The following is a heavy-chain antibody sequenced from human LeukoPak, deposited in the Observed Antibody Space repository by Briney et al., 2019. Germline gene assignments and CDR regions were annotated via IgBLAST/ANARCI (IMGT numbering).Heavy chain of an antibody. J-gene: IGHJ6*04. CDR3: ARDKSGSGSYTDDYYAMDV. V-gene: IGHV4-31*03. Sequence: SETLSLTCTVAGCAINSPGYYWSWIRQHPGKGLEWIGYIYYSGSTYYNPSLKSRVTISVDTSKNQFSLKLSSVTAADTAIYYCARDKSGSGSYTDDYYAMDVWGKGTTVTVSS. CDR2: IYYSGST. CDR1: GCAINSPGYY. D-gene: IGHD3-10*01.